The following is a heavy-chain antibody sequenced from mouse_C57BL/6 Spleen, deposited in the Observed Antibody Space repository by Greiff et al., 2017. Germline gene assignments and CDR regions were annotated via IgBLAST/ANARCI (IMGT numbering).Heavy chain of an antibody. CDR3: ARERYYAAMDY. Sequence: EVTVVESGGGLVKPGGSLKLSCAASGFTFSSYAMSWVRQTPEKRLEWVATISDGGSYTYYPDNVKGRFTISRDNAKNNLYLQMSHLKSEDTAMYYCARERYYAAMDYWGQGTSVTVSS. J-gene: IGHJ4*01. CDR2: ISDGGSYT. CDR1: GFTFSSYA. V-gene: IGHV5-4*01. D-gene: IGHD1-1*01.